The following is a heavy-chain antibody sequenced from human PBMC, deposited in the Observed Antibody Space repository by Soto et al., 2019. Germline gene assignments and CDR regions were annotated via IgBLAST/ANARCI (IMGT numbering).Heavy chain of an antibody. CDR3: ARDLRAVGMASRFDP. CDR2: IGNGGTGI. CDR1: GFTFGDYY. Sequence: QVHLVESGGGLVKPGGSLRLSCEASGFTFGDYYMTWIRQAPGKGLEWVSFIGNGGTGIYYADSVKGRFTIFRDNAKNSLYLQMNSLRAEDTAMYYCARDLRAVGMASRFDPWGQGTLVTVSS. V-gene: IGHV3-11*01. J-gene: IGHJ5*02. D-gene: IGHD6-13*01.